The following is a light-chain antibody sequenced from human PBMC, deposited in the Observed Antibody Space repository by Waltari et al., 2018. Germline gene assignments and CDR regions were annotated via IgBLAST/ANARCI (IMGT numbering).Light chain of an antibody. CDR2: DNN. J-gene: IGLJ2*01. V-gene: IGLV1-51*01. CDR1: RSNIGHYY. Sequence: QSVLTQPPSVSAAPGQKVTISCSGSRSNIGHYYVSWYYQLPGAAPKLLIYDNNKRPSGIPDRFSASKSGTSATLGITGLQIGDEADYYCATWDNNLKDVVFGGGTKLTVL. CDR3: ATWDNNLKDVV.